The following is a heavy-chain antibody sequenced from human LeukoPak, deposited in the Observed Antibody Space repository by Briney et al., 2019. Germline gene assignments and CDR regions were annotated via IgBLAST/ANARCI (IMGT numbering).Heavy chain of an antibody. D-gene: IGHD2-2*01. J-gene: IGHJ6*04. Sequence: GSSVKVSCKASGGAFSSYAISWVRQAPGQGLEWMGGIIPIFGTANYAQKFQDRVTITADKSTSTAYMELSSLRSEDTAVYYCARLIPAHYYYGMDVWGKGTTVTVSS. CDR2: IIPIFGTA. CDR1: GGAFSSYA. V-gene: IGHV1-69*06. CDR3: ARLIPAHYYYGMDV.